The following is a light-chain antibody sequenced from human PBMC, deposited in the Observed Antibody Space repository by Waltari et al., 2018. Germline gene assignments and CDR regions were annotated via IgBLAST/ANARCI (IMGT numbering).Light chain of an antibody. CDR3: CSYTSSSPPAYV. CDR1: SSDVGGYNY. J-gene: IGLJ1*01. CDR2: EVT. Sequence: QSAPTQPAPVSGSPGQSLNIFCTGTSSDVGGYNYVSWYQQHPGKAPKLMINEVTNRPSGVFNRFSGSKSGDTASLTISGLQTEDEADYYCCSYTSSSPPAYVFGTGTKVTVL. V-gene: IGLV2-14*01.